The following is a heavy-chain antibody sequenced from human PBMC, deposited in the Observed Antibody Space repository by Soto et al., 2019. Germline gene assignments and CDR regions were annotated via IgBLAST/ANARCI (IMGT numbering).Heavy chain of an antibody. CDR2: ISSDSRYI. CDR3: ARDRHGASYHLDW. CDR1: GFTFSTFD. J-gene: IGHJ4*02. Sequence: DVQLVESGGGLVKPGGSLRLSCATSGFTFSTFDMNWVRQAPGKGLEWVSSISSDSRYIFYAVSVKGRITISRHNAKSALYLQMNSLRADDTGVYYCARDRHGASYHLDWWGQGTLVTVSS. V-gene: IGHV3-21*01. D-gene: IGHD1-26*01.